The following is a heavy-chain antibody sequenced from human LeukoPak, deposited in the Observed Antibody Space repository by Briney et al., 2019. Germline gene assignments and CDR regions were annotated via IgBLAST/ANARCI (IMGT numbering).Heavy chain of an antibody. CDR2: IRSTANGYAT. Sequence: GGTLRLSCAASGFTFSSYPMSWVRQASGKGLEWVGRIRSTANGYATAYAASVKGRFTISRDDSKNTAYLQMDSLKTEDTAVYYCTGNYYGSGSYADFDYWGQGTLVTVSS. D-gene: IGHD3-10*01. V-gene: IGHV3-73*01. J-gene: IGHJ4*02. CDR3: TGNYYGSGSYADFDY. CDR1: GFTFSSYP.